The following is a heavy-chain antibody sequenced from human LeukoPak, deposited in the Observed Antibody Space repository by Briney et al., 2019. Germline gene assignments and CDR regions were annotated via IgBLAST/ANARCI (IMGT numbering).Heavy chain of an antibody. V-gene: IGHV4-39*01. CDR3: ARPAVRTYYYYYMDV. J-gene: IGHJ6*03. CDR1: GGSISSSSYY. CDR2: IYYSGST. D-gene: IGHD3-10*01. Sequence: SETLSLTCTVSGGSISSSSYYWGWIRQPPGKGLEWIGSIYYSGSTYYDPSLKSRVTISVDTSKNQFSLKLSSVTAADTAVYYCARPAVRTYYYYYMDVWGKGTTVTVSS.